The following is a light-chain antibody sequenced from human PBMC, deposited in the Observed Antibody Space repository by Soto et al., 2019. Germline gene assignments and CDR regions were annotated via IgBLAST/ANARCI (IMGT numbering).Light chain of an antibody. CDR3: QQYGSSVT. J-gene: IGKJ1*01. V-gene: IGKV3-20*01. CDR1: QSVSNNY. CDR2: GAS. Sequence: DIVLTQSPCTLSLSPGERATLSCRASQSVSNNYLAWYQQKPGQAPRLLIYGASNRATGIPDRFSGSGSGTDFTLTISILDPEDVAVYYCQQYGSSVTFGQGTKVEIK.